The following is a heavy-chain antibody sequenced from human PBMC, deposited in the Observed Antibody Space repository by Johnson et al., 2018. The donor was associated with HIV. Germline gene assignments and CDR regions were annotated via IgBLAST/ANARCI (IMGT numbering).Heavy chain of an antibody. CDR3: ARDRGGKGGFDAFDI. V-gene: IGHV3-30*04. D-gene: IGHD2-15*01. J-gene: IGHJ3*02. CDR1: GSTFSSYA. Sequence: QVQLVESGGGVVQPGRSLRLSCAASGSTFSSYAMHWVRQAPGKGLELLAVISSDGSNKYYADSVKGRFTISRDNSKNTLYLQMNSLRAEDTAVYYCARDRGGKGGFDAFDIWGQGTMVTVSS. CDR2: ISSDGSNK.